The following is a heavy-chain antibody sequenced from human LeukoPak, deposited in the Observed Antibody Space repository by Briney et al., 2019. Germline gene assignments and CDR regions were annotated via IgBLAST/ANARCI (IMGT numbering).Heavy chain of an antibody. D-gene: IGHD6-19*01. CDR2: IRYDGSDK. Sequence: GGSLRLSCAASGFTFSSYAMSWVRQAPGKGLEWVAFIRYDGSDKHYADSVKGRFTISRDNSKNTLYLQMNSLRAEDTAVYYCAKSIPTIAVAVSTRQWGQGTLVTVSS. CDR1: GFTFSSYA. J-gene: IGHJ4*02. CDR3: AKSIPTIAVAVSTRQ. V-gene: IGHV3-30*02.